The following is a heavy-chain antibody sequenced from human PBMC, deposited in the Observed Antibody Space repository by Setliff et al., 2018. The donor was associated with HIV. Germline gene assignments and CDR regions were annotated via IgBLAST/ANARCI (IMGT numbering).Heavy chain of an antibody. Sequence: GASVKVSCKASGYIFTDYYMHWVRQAPGQELGWMGRINPNSGGTNYAQKFQGRVTMTRDTSISTAYMELSSLRSEDTAVYYCATAGEMATIGYYYYYMGVWGEGTTVTVSS. CDR1: GYIFTDYY. CDR2: INPNSGGT. CDR3: ATAGEMATIGYYYYYMGV. D-gene: IGHD3-10*01. V-gene: IGHV1-2*06. J-gene: IGHJ6*03.